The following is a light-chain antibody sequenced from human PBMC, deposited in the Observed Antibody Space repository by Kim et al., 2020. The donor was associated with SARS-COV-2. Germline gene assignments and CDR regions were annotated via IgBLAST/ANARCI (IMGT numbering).Light chain of an antibody. V-gene: IGLV6-57*03. CDR2: EDN. Sequence: GKTVTISCTRSSGSIASNYVQWYQQRPGCAPTTVIYEDNQRPSGVPDRFSGSIDSSSNSASLTISGLKTEDEADYYCQSYDSSTVVFGGGTQLTVL. CDR1: SGSIASNY. J-gene: IGLJ2*01. CDR3: QSYDSSTVV.